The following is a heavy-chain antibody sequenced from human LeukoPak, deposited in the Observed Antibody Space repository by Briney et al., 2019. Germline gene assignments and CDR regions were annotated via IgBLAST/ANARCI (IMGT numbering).Heavy chain of an antibody. J-gene: IGHJ4*02. CDR3: ARVGLNRGAQWLVSDY. CDR2: INHSGST. Sequence: SETLSLTCAVYGGSFCGYYWSWIRQPPGKGLEWIGEINHSGSTNYNPSLKSRVTISVDTSKNQFSLKLSSVTAADTAVYYCARVGLNRGAQWLVSDYWGQGTLVTVSS. V-gene: IGHV4-34*01. D-gene: IGHD6-19*01. CDR1: GGSFCGYY.